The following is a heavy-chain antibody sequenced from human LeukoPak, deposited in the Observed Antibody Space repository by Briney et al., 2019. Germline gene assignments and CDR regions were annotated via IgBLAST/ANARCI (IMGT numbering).Heavy chain of an antibody. CDR2: ISGSGGST. Sequence: PGGSLRLSCAASGFTFSSYAMSWVRQAPGKGLEWVSAISGSGGSTYYADSVKGRFTISRGNSKNTLYLQMNSLRAEDTAVYYCAKDLAGEDYYGSGSYYNSRVYYYYYGMDVWGQGTTVTVSS. D-gene: IGHD3-10*01. V-gene: IGHV3-23*01. CDR1: GFTFSSYA. J-gene: IGHJ6*02. CDR3: AKDLAGEDYYGSGSYYNSRVYYYYYGMDV.